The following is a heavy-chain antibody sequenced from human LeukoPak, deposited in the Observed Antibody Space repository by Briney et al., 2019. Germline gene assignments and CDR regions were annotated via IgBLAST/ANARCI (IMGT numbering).Heavy chain of an antibody. V-gene: IGHV3-30*02. Sequence: GGSLRLSCAASGFTFSSYGMHWVRQAPGKRLEWVAFIRYDGSNKYYADSVKGRFTISRDNSKNTLYLQMNSLRAEDTAVYYCAKEARNYYYGMDVWGQGTTVTVSS. CDR2: IRYDGSNK. J-gene: IGHJ6*02. CDR1: GFTFSSYG. CDR3: AKEARNYYYGMDV.